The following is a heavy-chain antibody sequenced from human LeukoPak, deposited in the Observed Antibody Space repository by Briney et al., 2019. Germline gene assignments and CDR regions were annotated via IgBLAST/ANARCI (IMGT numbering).Heavy chain of an antibody. CDR3: ARGGCLDV. J-gene: IGHJ6*02. Sequence: GGSLRLSCAASGFTFSSYWMNWARQAPGKGLEWVASINHNGNVNYYVDSVKGRFTISRDNAKDSLYLQMSNLRAEDTAVYFCARGGCLDVWGQGATVTVSS. CDR2: INHNGNVN. CDR1: GFTFSSYW. D-gene: IGHD3-16*01. V-gene: IGHV3-7*03.